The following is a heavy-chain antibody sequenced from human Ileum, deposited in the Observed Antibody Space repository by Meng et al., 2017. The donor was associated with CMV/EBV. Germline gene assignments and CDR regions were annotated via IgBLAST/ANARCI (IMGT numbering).Heavy chain of an antibody. CDR3: AGEYSGGGYFDY. D-gene: IGHD1-26*01. CDR1: GYIFTNYY. J-gene: IGHJ4*02. V-gene: IGHV1-46*01. Sequence: ASVKVSCKASGYIFTNYYMHWVRQAPGQGLEWMGVINPSGDGTSYAQKLQGRITMTRDTSTSTVYMELSSLRSEDTAVYYCAGEYSGGGYFDYWGQGTLVTVSS. CDR2: INPSGDGT.